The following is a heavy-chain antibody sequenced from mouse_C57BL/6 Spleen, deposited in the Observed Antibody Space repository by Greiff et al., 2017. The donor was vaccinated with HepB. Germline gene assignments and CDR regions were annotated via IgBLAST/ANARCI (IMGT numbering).Heavy chain of an antibody. D-gene: IGHD2-5*01. J-gene: IGHJ1*03. CDR3: TTWGSNYVDWYFDV. V-gene: IGHV14-1*01. CDR2: IDPEDGDT. CDR1: GFNIKDYY. Sequence: VQLKESGAELVRPGASVKLSCTASGFNIKDYYMHWVKQRPEQGLEWIGRIDPEDGDTEYAPKFQGKATMTADTSSNTAYLQLSSLTSEDTAVYYCTTWGSNYVDWYFDVWGTGTTVTVSS.